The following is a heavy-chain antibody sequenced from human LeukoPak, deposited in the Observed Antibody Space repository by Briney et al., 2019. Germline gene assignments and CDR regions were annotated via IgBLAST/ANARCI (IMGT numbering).Heavy chain of an antibody. Sequence: PGRSLRLSCAPSGFTFSTFGMHWVRQAPGKGLEWVAFIRFDGSNEYYADSVKGRFTISRDNSKNTLYLQMNGLRAEDTAVYYCAKSDQRLPGYWGQGTLVTVSS. D-gene: IGHD2-2*01. J-gene: IGHJ4*02. CDR2: IRFDGSNE. CDR1: GFTFSTFG. V-gene: IGHV3-30*02. CDR3: AKSDQRLPGY.